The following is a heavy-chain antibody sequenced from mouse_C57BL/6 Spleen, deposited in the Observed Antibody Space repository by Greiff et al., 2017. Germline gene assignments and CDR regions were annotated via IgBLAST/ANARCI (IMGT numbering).Heavy chain of an antibody. J-gene: IGHJ2*01. D-gene: IGHD1-1*01. Sequence: EVQLQQSGAELVRPGASVKLSCTASGFNIKDDYMHWVKQRPEQGLEWIGWIDPENGDTEYASKFQGKATITADTSSNTAYLQLSSLTSEDTAVYYCTTPPYYYGSRGNYFDYWGQGTTLTVSS. V-gene: IGHV14-4*01. CDR3: TTPPYYYGSRGNYFDY. CDR2: IDPENGDT. CDR1: GFNIKDDY.